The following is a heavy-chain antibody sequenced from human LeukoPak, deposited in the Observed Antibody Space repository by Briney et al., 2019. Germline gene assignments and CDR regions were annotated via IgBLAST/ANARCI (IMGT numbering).Heavy chain of an antibody. Sequence: GGSLRLSCAASGFTFSSCAMSWVRQAPGKGLEWVSAISGSGGSTYYADSVKGLFTISRDNSKNTLYLQMNSLRAEDTAVYYCAKGVEIVASCDYWGQGTLVTVSS. D-gene: IGHD3-22*01. CDR1: GFTFSSCA. V-gene: IGHV3-23*01. CDR3: AKGVEIVASCDY. J-gene: IGHJ4*02. CDR2: ISGSGGST.